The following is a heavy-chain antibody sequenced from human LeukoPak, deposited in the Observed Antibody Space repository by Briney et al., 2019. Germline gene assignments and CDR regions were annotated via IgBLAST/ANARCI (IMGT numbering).Heavy chain of an antibody. Sequence: SETLSLTCAVSGYSISSAYYWGWMQQPPGKGLEWIGSIYHTGSTYYNPSLKSRVTISRDTSKNQFSLKLSSVTAADTAVYYCARDKMGGADYWGQGTLVTVSS. CDR1: GYSISSAYY. D-gene: IGHD3-16*01. J-gene: IGHJ4*02. CDR3: ARDKMGGADY. V-gene: IGHV4-38-2*02. CDR2: IYHTGST.